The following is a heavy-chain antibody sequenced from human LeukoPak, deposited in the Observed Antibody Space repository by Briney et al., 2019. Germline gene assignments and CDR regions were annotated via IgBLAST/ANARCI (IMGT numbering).Heavy chain of an antibody. D-gene: IGHD6-6*01. CDR3: ARAYSRSSSPFDY. V-gene: IGHV4-59*01. CDR2: IYYSGST. Sequence: PSETLSLTCTVSGGSISSYYWSWIRQPPGKGLEWIGYIYYSGSTNYNPSLKSRVTISVDTSKNQSSLKLSSVTAADTAVYYCARAYSRSSSPFDYWGQGTLVTVSS. CDR1: GGSISSYY. J-gene: IGHJ4*02.